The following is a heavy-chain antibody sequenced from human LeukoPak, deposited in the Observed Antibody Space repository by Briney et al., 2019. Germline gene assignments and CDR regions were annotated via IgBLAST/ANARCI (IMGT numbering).Heavy chain of an antibody. V-gene: IGHV3-15*01. CDR1: GFTFSNAW. CDR3: TTDTRYDSSGYYYAIDY. CDR2: IKSKTDGGTT. Sequence: GGSLRLSCVASGFTFSNAWMSWVRQAPGKGLEWVGRIKSKTDGGTTDYAAPVKGRFTISGDDSKNTLYLQMNSLKTEDTAVYYCTTDTRYDSSGYYYAIDYWGQGTLVTVSS. D-gene: IGHD3-22*01. J-gene: IGHJ4*02.